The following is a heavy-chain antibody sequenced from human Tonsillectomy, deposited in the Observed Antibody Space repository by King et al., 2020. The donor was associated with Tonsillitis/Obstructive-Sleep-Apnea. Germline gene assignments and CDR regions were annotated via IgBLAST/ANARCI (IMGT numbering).Heavy chain of an antibody. CDR3: AKERAPASGTYYVEVPFYFDS. V-gene: IGHV3-48*04. D-gene: IGHD1-26*01. Sequence: VQLVESGGGLVQPGGSLRLSCAASGFTFSNYAMNWVRQAPGKGLEWLSYISGDSTAIYYADSVRGRFTISRDNARSSLYLQMNSLRAEDTALYFCAKERAPASGTYYVEVPFYFDSWGQGSMVAVAS. J-gene: IGHJ4*02. CDR1: GFTFSNYA. CDR2: ISGDSTAI.